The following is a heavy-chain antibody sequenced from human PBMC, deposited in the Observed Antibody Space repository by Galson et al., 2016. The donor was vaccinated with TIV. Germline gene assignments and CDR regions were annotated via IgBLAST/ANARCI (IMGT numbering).Heavy chain of an antibody. Sequence: SVKVSCKVSGKPLSELSMHWVRQAPGKGLEWMGGFDPEDGETISAQKFQGRVTMAEDTSTDTAYMELNSLTSEDTAVYYCTTSPPLELRDEYYYSGMDVWGQGTTITVSS. V-gene: IGHV1-24*01. CDR2: FDPEDGET. J-gene: IGHJ6*02. CDR3: TTSPPLELRDEYYYSGMDV. D-gene: IGHD3-3*01. CDR1: GKPLSELS.